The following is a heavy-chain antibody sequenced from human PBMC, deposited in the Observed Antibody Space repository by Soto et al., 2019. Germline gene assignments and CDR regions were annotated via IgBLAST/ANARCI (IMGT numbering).Heavy chain of an antibody. V-gene: IGHV3-11*01. CDR3: AKDGDYYESSAYFLRDAFDI. Sequence: GGSLRLSCAASGFTFRDYYISWIRPAPGKGLGWISYISISGSSIYYADSVKGRFTISRDDAKNSLYLQMNSLRAEDTAVYYCAKDGDYYESSAYFLRDAFDIWGQGTVVTVSS. CDR1: GFTFRDYY. J-gene: IGHJ3*02. D-gene: IGHD3-22*01. CDR2: ISISGSSI.